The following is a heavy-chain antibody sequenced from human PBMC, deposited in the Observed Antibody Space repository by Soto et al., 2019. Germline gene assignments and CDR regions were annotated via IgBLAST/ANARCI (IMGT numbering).Heavy chain of an antibody. V-gene: IGHV4-31*03. CDR3: ARVSTGFGMDV. D-gene: IGHD3-22*01. CDR2: ISTSGST. J-gene: IGHJ6*02. Sequence: QVQLQESGPGLVRPSQTLSLTCSVSGGSVSSGGYFWTWIRQRPVKGLEWLGYISTSGSTYDNPSLKSRVTISLDTSKNQFALKLTSVTAADTAVYYCARVSTGFGMDVWGQGTTVIVSS. CDR1: GGSVSSGGYF.